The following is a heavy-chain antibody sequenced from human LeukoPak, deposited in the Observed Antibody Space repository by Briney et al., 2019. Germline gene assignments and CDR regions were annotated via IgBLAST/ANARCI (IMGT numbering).Heavy chain of an antibody. D-gene: IGHD3-16*01. CDR1: GFTFSSYA. Sequence: GSLRLSCAASGFTFSSYAMHWVRQAPGKGLEWVAVISYDGSNKYYADSVKGRFTISRDNSKNTLYLQMNSLRAEDTAVYYCARDNGGFDYWGQGTLVTVSS. CDR2: ISYDGSNK. V-gene: IGHV3-30*04. CDR3: ARDNGGFDY. J-gene: IGHJ4*02.